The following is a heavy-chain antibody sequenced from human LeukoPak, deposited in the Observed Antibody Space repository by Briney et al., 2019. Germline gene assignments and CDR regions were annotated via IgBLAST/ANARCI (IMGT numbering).Heavy chain of an antibody. CDR2: ISSGSSYI. D-gene: IGHD2-2*01. Sequence: GGSLRLSCVASGFTFSSNSMNWVRQAPGKGLEWVSSISSGSSYIYYADSVKGRFTISRDNAKNSLYLQMNSLRVEDTAVYYCARDLVPAALGVDAFDIWGQGTMVTVSS. CDR1: GFTFSSNS. J-gene: IGHJ3*02. V-gene: IGHV3-21*01. CDR3: ARDLVPAALGVDAFDI.